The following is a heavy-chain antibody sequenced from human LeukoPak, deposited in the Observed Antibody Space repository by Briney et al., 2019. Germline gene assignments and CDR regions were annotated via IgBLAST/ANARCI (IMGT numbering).Heavy chain of an antibody. CDR1: GFTFSNCA. J-gene: IGHJ4*02. CDR3: AKNLINWQFDS. Sequence: GGSLRLSCAASGFTFSNCAMGWVRQAPGKGLEWVSGIGESGDRASYADSVKGRLTISRDNSKDTLFLQMNSLRAEDTAIYYCAKNLINWQFDSWGQGTLVSVSS. CDR2: IGESGDRA. V-gene: IGHV3-23*01. D-gene: IGHD3-22*01.